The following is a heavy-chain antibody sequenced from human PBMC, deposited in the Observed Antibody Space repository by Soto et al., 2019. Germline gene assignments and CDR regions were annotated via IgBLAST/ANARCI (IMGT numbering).Heavy chain of an antibody. Sequence: SVKVSCKSSGGTFSSYAISWVRQAPGQGLEWMGGIIPIFGTANYAQKFQGRVTITADESTSTAYMELSSLRSEDTAVYYCAYPWSGYQNWFDPWGQGTLVTVSS. V-gene: IGHV1-69*13. CDR2: IIPIFGTA. J-gene: IGHJ5*02. D-gene: IGHD3-3*01. CDR3: AYPWSGYQNWFDP. CDR1: GGTFSSYA.